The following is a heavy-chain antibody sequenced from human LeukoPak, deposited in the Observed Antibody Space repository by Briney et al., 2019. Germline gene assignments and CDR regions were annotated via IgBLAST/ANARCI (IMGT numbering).Heavy chain of an antibody. CDR3: ASRPYYYGSGSY. Sequence: SETLSLTCAVYGGSFSGYYWSWIRQPPGKGLEWIGEINHSGSTNYNPSLKSRVTISVDTSKNQFSLKLSSVTAADTAVYYCASRPYYYGSGSYWVQGTLVTVSS. J-gene: IGHJ4*02. V-gene: IGHV4-34*01. CDR2: INHSGST. D-gene: IGHD3-10*01. CDR1: GGSFSGYY.